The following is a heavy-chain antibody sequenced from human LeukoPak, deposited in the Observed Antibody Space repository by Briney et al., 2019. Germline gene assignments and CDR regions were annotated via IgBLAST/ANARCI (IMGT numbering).Heavy chain of an antibody. CDR1: GFTFDDYA. CDR3: AKGGVLIAAGSFDY. J-gene: IGHJ4*02. V-gene: IGHV3-9*03. Sequence: GGSLRLSCAASGFTFDDYAMHWVRQAPGKGLEWVSGISWNSGSIGYADSVKGRFTISRDNAKNSLYLQMNSLRAEDMALYYCAKGGVLIAAGSFDYWGQGTLVTVSS. CDR2: ISWNSGSI. D-gene: IGHD6-13*01.